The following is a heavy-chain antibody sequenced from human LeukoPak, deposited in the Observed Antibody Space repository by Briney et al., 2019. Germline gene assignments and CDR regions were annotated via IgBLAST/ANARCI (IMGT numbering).Heavy chain of an antibody. D-gene: IGHD6-13*01. CDR2: INHSGST. CDR1: GGSFSGYY. V-gene: IGHV4-34*01. J-gene: IGHJ6*02. Sequence: SDTLSLTCAVYGGSFSGYYWSWLRQPPGKGLEGTGEINHSGSTSYNPSLKSRVTISVDRSKNQFSLKLRSVTAADTAVYYCARGPGSWAIKYYYGMDVWGQGTTVSVSS. CDR3: ARGPGSWAIKYYYGMDV.